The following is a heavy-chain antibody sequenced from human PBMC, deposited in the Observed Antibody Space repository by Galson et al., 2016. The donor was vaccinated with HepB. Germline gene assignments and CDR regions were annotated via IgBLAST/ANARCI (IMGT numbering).Heavy chain of an antibody. CDR1: GFTVSNNY. CDR3: ARDGCSGGSCYRSYYYYYYMDV. D-gene: IGHD2-15*01. Sequence: SLRLSCAASGFTVSNNYMRWVRQAPGKGLEWVSLIYSGGDTFYADSVKGRFTISRDSSKNTLYLQMNSLRPEDTAVYYCARDGCSGGSCYRSYYYYYYMDVWGKGTTVTVSS. CDR2: IYSGGDT. J-gene: IGHJ6*03. V-gene: IGHV3-53*05.